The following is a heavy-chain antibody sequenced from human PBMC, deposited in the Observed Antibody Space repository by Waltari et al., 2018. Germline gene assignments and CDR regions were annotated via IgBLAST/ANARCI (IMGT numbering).Heavy chain of an antibody. Sequence: QLQLQESGSGLVKPSQNLSLTCAVSGGSISSGGYSWSWIRQPPGKGLEWIGYIYHSGSTYYNPSLKSRVTISVDRSKNQFSLKLSSVTAADTAVYYCARAAGYSYGYYYFDYWGQGTLVTVSS. J-gene: IGHJ4*02. V-gene: IGHV4-30-2*01. CDR2: IYHSGST. CDR3: ARAAGYSYGYYYFDY. D-gene: IGHD5-18*01. CDR1: GGSISSGGYS.